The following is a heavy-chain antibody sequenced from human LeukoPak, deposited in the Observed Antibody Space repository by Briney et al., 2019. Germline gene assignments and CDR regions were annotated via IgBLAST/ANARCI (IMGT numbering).Heavy chain of an antibody. CDR1: GFTFNKYA. Sequence: GGSLRLSCTASGFTFNKYAMSWLRQPPGKGLEWVSLISTSGRTHYADSVKGRFTISRDNSKNTLYLQMNTLRVDDTAIYYCAKDLDSSGSYESPGDYWGQGTQVTVSP. D-gene: IGHD6-19*01. V-gene: IGHV3-23*01. CDR3: AKDLDSSGSYESPGDY. CDR2: ISTSGRT. J-gene: IGHJ4*02.